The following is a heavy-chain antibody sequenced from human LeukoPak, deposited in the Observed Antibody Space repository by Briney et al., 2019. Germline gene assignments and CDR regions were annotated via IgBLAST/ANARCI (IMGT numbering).Heavy chain of an antibody. D-gene: IGHD6-13*01. V-gene: IGHV1-8*03. CDR2: MNPNSGNT. J-gene: IGHJ6*03. CDR1: GYTFTSYD. CDR3: ARVAAAVYYYYYYMDV. Sequence: ASVKVSCKASGYTFTSYDINWVRQATGQGLEWMGWMNPNSGNTGYAQKFQGRVTITRNTSISTAYMELSSLRSEDTAVYYCARVAAAVYYYYYYMDVWGKGTTVTVSS.